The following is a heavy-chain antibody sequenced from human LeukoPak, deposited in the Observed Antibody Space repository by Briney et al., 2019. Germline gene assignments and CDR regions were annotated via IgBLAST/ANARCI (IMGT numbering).Heavy chain of an antibody. Sequence: GASVKVSCKASGYTFTGYYMHWVRQAPGQGLEWMGWINPNSGGTNYAQKFQGRVTMTRDTSISTAYMELSRLRSDDTAVYYCARAYCSSTSCYTVGYWGQGTLVTVSS. V-gene: IGHV1-2*02. D-gene: IGHD2-2*02. CDR3: ARAYCSSTSCYTVGY. J-gene: IGHJ4*02. CDR2: INPNSGGT. CDR1: GYTFTGYY.